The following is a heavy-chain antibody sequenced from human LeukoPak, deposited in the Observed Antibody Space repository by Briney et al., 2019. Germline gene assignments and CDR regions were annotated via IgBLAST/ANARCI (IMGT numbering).Heavy chain of an antibody. D-gene: IGHD6-6*01. V-gene: IGHV1-69*13. J-gene: IGHJ5*02. CDR3: ARGIEEYSKSSGWFDP. CDR1: GGTFNIYA. CDR2: IIPLFGSP. Sequence: SVKVSCKASGGTFNIYAVYWVRQAPGQGLEWMGGIIPLFGSPNYEQKFQGRVTISADESTKTAYMELNSLRSEDTAVYYCARGIEEYSKSSGWFDPWGQGTLVIVSS.